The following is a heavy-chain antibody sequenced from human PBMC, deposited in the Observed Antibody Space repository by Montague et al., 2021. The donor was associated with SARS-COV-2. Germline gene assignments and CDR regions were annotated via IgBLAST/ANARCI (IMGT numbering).Heavy chain of an antibody. J-gene: IGHJ6*02. CDR3: ATVRSSGWESDYYYYGMDV. CDR1: GGSFSTYS. V-gene: IGHV4-59*05. CDR2: IYYSGST. D-gene: IGHD6-19*01. Sequence: SETLSLTCAVHGGSFSTYSWNWIRQPPGKGLEWIGSIYYSGSTYXNPSLKSRVTISVDTSKNQFSLKLSSVTAADTAVYYCATVRSSGWESDYYYYGMDVWGQGTTVTVSS.